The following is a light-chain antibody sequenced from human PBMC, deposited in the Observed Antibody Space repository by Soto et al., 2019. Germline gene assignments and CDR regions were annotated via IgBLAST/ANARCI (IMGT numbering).Light chain of an antibody. Sequence: DIQMTQSPSSVSASVGDRVTITCRATQDISTWLAWYQQKPGKAPKLLIYAASTLQSGVPLRFSGSGSGTDFTLTISSLQPEDFATYYCQQANSFPRTFGQGTKVDIK. CDR3: QQANSFPRT. V-gene: IGKV1-12*01. CDR1: QDISTW. J-gene: IGKJ1*01. CDR2: AAS.